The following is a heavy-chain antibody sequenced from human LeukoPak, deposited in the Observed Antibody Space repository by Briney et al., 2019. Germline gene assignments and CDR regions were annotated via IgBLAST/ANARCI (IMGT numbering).Heavy chain of an antibody. CDR2: ISSSSSYI. J-gene: IGHJ6*03. CDR3: ARGYSNYAGGYYYYMDV. CDR1: GFTFSSYS. Sequence: GGSLRLSCAASGFTFSSYSMNWVRQAPGKGLEWVSSISSSSSYIYYADSVKGRFTISRDNAKNSLYLQMNSLRAEDTAVYYCARGYSNYAGGYYYYMDVWGKGTTVTVSS. V-gene: IGHV3-21*01. D-gene: IGHD4-11*01.